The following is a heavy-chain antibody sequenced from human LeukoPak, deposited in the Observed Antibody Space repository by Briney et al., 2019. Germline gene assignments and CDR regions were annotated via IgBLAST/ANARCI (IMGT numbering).Heavy chain of an antibody. Sequence: ASVKVSCKASGYTSTSYDINWVRQATGQGLEWMGWMNPNSGNTGYAQKFQGRVTMTRDTSISTAYMELSSLRSEDTAVYYCAGPLAPSRDYGLDVWGQGTTVTVSS. CDR3: AGPLAPSRDYGLDV. V-gene: IGHV1-8*01. CDR1: GYTSTSYD. CDR2: MNPNSGNT. J-gene: IGHJ6*02.